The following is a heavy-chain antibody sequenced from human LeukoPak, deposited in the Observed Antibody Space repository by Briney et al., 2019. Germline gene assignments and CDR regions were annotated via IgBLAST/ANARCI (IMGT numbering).Heavy chain of an antibody. D-gene: IGHD3-3*01. CDR3: ARSSPFGVVIGVDY. Sequence: PGGSLRLSCAASGFTFDDYAMHWVRQAPGKGLEWVSGISWNGGSIDYADSVKGRFTISRDNAKNSLYLQMNSLRAEDTAVYYCARSSPFGVVIGVDYWGQGTLVTVSS. CDR1: GFTFDDYA. CDR2: ISWNGGSI. V-gene: IGHV3-9*01. J-gene: IGHJ4*02.